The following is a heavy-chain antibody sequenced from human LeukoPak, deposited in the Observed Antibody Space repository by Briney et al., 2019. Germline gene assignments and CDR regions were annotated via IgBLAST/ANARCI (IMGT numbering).Heavy chain of an antibody. J-gene: IGHJ5*01. Sequence: PGGSLRLSCVASGFSFGNYAMSWVRQAPGKGLRWVSQISGTGGATWYAGFARDRFTISRDNSKKTLYLQMSGLRVEDTAMYYCVKDPRDTYGTNWFVSWGQGTL. D-gene: IGHD2-21*01. CDR1: GFSFGNYA. V-gene: IGHV3-23*01. CDR3: VKDPRDTYGTNWFVS. CDR2: ISGTGGAT.